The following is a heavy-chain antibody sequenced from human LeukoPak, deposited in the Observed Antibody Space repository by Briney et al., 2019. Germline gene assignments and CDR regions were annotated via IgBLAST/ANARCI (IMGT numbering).Heavy chain of an antibody. CDR1: RFTFDDYA. V-gene: IGHV3-23*01. CDR2: ISGSGGST. J-gene: IGHJ4*02. CDR3: AKEGLWSGESYFDY. Sequence: PGGSLRLSCTASRFTFDDYAMHWVRQAPGKGLEWISGISGSGGSTYYADSVKGRFTISRDNSKNTLYLQMNSLRAEDTAVYYCAKEGLWSGESYFDYWGQGTLVTVSS. D-gene: IGHD3-10*01.